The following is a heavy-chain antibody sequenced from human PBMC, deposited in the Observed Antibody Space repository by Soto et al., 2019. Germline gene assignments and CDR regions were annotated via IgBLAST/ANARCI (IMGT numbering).Heavy chain of an antibody. J-gene: IGHJ4*02. CDR3: ARERGRGYCSGGSCSIFDY. Sequence: SETLSLTCTVSGGSISSYYWSWIRQPPGKGLEWIGYIYYSGSTNYNPSLKSRVTISVDTSKNQFSLKLSSVTAAGTAVYYCARERGRGYCSGGSCSIFDYWGQGTLVTVSS. CDR1: GGSISSYY. V-gene: IGHV4-59*01. D-gene: IGHD2-15*01. CDR2: IYYSGST.